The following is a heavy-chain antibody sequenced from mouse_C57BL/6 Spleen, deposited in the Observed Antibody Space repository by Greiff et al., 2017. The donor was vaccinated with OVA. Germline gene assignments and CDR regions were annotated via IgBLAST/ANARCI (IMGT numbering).Heavy chain of an antibody. D-gene: IGHD2-1*01. J-gene: IGHJ3*01. CDR1: GYTFTSYW. CDR3: ARADYDNYWFAY. CDR2: INPSSGYT. V-gene: IGHV1-7*01. Sequence: QVQLQQSGAELATPGASVTLSCKASGYTFTSYWMHWVKQRPGQGLEWIGYINPSSGYTKHNQKFKDKATWTADKTSSTAYMQLSSLTYEDSAVYYCARADYDNYWFAYWGQGTLVTVSA.